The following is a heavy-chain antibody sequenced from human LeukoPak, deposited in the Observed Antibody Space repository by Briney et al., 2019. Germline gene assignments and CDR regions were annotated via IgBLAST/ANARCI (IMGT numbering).Heavy chain of an antibody. J-gene: IGHJ4*02. V-gene: IGHV3-33*01. CDR3: ARDGDALGIFDY. D-gene: IGHD7-27*01. CDR2: IWYDGSNK. Sequence: GGSLRLSCAASGFTFSGYGMHWVRQAPGKGLEWVAVIWYDGSNKYYADSVKGRFTISRDNSKNTLYLQMNSLRAEDTAVYYCARDGDALGIFDYWGQGTLVTVSS. CDR1: GFTFSGYG.